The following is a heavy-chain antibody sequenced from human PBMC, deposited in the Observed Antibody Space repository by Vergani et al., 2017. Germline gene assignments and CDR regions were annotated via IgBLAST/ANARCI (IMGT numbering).Heavy chain of an antibody. D-gene: IGHD4/OR15-4a*01. Sequence: EVQLVESGGGLVQPGGSLRLSCAASRFTFSSYWMSWVRQAPGKGREWVANIKQDGSEKYYVDSVKGRFTISGDNAKNSLYLQMNSLRAEDTAVYYCAKDGPRTSTISYYLDYWGRGTLVTVSS. CDR2: IKQDGSEK. CDR1: RFTFSSYW. V-gene: IGHV3-7*01. CDR3: AKDGPRTSTISYYLDY. J-gene: IGHJ4*02.